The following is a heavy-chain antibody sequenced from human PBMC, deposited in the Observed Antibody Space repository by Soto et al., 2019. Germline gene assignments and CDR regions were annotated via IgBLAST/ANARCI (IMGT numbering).Heavy chain of an antibody. D-gene: IGHD6-19*01. J-gene: IGHJ4*02. Sequence: QVQLEQSGGEVKQPGSSVRVSCKTSGGTFSTYAINWVRQAPGQGLEWMGAIIPLFGTADYSQKFQGRVTITADESTSTAYMELSSLSFDDTAVYFCARPKGTYSSGYSYFDFWGQGTLVTVSS. V-gene: IGHV1-69*01. CDR3: ARPKGTYSSGYSYFDF. CDR1: GGTFSTYA. CDR2: IIPLFGTA.